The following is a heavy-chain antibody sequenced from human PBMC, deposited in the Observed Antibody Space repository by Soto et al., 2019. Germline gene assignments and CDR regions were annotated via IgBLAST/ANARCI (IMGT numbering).Heavy chain of an antibody. CDR1: GFTFSRYG. J-gene: IGHJ5*02. D-gene: IGHD2-2*01. Sequence: LRLSCAASGFTFSRYGMNWLRQAPGKGLEWVASISSSTSYVYYADSLKGRFSTSRDNAKNILYLEMYALRTEDTAVYYCARDPSEGRVGNWFEAWGQGTLVTVSS. CDR3: ARDPSEGRVGNWFEA. CDR2: ISSSTSYV. V-gene: IGHV3-21*06.